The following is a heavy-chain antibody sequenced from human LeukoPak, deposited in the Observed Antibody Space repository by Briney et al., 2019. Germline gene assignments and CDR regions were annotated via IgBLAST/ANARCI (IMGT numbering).Heavy chain of an antibody. CDR2: IYYSGST. J-gene: IGHJ5*02. D-gene: IGHD2-15*01. V-gene: IGHV4-61*08. CDR1: GGSISSGDYY. CDR3: ARGRYCSGGSCYSSWFDP. Sequence: SETLSLTCTVSGGSISSGDYYWSWIRQPPGKGLEWIGYIYYSGSTNYNPSLKSRVTISVDTSKNQFSLKLSSVTAADTAVYYCARGRYCSGGSCYSSWFDPWGQGTLVTVSS.